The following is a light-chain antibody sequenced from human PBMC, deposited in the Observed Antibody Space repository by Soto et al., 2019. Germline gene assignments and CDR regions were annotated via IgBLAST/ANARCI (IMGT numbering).Light chain of an antibody. V-gene: IGKV3-20*01. Sequence: EIVLTQSPGTLSLSPGERATISCRASQSFSSSYLAWYQQKPGQAPRLLINGASSRATGIPDRFSGSGSGTDFTLTISRLEPEDFAVYYCQQYGTSPPSTFGQGTRLEIK. CDR1: QSFSSSY. J-gene: IGKJ5*01. CDR2: GAS. CDR3: QQYGTSPPST.